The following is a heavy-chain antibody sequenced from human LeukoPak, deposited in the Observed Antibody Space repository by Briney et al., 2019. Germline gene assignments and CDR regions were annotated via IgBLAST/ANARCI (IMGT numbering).Heavy chain of an antibody. D-gene: IGHD4-17*01. Sequence: SETLSLTCTVSGGSINSYYWGWIRQPAGKGLEWISRIYTSGSTNYNPSLKSRVTMSVDTSKNQFSLKLSSVTAADTAVYYCARGTMTTVTYYFDYWGQGTLVTVSS. V-gene: IGHV4-4*07. CDR3: ARGTMTTVTYYFDY. CDR2: IYTSGST. J-gene: IGHJ4*02. CDR1: GGSINSYY.